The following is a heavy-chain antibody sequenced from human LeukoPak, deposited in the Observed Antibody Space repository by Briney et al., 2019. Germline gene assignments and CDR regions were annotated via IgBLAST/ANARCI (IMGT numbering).Heavy chain of an antibody. CDR2: ISGSGST. J-gene: IGHJ4*02. V-gene: IGHV3-23*01. Sequence: GGSLRLSCAASGFTFSSYAMSWVRQAPGKGLEWVSVISGSGSTYYADSVKGRFTISRDNAKNTLYLQMNSLRAEDTAVYYCARGRSVDYWGQGTLVTVSS. CDR1: GFTFSSYA. CDR3: ARGRSVDY.